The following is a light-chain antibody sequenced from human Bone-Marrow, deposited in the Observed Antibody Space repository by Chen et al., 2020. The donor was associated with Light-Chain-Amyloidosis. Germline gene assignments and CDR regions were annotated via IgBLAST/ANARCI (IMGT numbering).Light chain of an antibody. CDR2: DDS. Sequence: SYVLTQPSSVSVAPGQTATIACGGNNIGSTSVHWYQQPPGQAPLLVVYDDSDRPSGIPERLSGSNSGNTATLTVSRGEAGDEAEYYWQVWDRGSDRLVFGGGTKLTVL. CDR1: NIGSTS. J-gene: IGLJ3*02. CDR3: QVWDRGSDRLV. V-gene: IGLV3-21*02.